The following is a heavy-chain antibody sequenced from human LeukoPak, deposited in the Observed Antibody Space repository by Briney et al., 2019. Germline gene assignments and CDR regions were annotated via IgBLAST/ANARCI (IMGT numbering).Heavy chain of an antibody. J-gene: IGHJ4*02. D-gene: IGHD2-2*02. Sequence: GGSLRLSCAASGFTFSSYSMNWVRQAPGKGLEWVSSISSSSSYIYYADSVKGRFTISRDNAKNSLYLQMNSLRAEDTAVYYCARVGDSGYCSSTSCYTDYWGQGTLATVSS. CDR1: GFTFSSYS. CDR3: ARVGDSGYCSSTSCYTDY. CDR2: ISSSSSYI. V-gene: IGHV3-21*01.